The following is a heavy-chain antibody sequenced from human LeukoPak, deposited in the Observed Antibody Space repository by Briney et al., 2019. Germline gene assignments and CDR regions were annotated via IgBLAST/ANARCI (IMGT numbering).Heavy chain of an antibody. CDR1: GFSFSSHE. J-gene: IGHJ3*02. Sequence: GGSLRLSCAASGFSFSSHEMHWVRQAPGKGLEGLSYISDSGSTIHTADSVKGRFSSSRDNAKSSLYLQLNSLRAEDTAVYYCAREGYSGILGAFDIWGQGTMVTVSS. CDR3: AREGYSGILGAFDI. CDR2: ISDSGSTI. D-gene: IGHD1-26*01. V-gene: IGHV3-48*03.